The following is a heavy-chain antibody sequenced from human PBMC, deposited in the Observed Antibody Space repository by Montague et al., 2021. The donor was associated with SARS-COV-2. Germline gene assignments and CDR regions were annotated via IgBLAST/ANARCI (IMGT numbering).Heavy chain of an antibody. D-gene: IGHD2-8*02. J-gene: IGHJ3*02. V-gene: IGHV3-53*01. CDR1: GFTVSSNY. CDR3: ASAVLGRDAFDI. CDR2: ISGGGST. Sequence: SLRLSCPASGFTVSSNYMSWVRQAPGKGLEWVSIISGGGSTYHADSVRGRFTFSRDNSKNTLYLHMNRLTAEDTAVYYCASAVLGRDAFDIWGQGTMVTVSS.